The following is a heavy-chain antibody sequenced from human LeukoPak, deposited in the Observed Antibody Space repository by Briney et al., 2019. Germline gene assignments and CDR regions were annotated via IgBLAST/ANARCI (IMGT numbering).Heavy chain of an antibody. D-gene: IGHD1-26*01. Sequence: SETLSLTCTVSGYSISSGYYWGWIRQPPGKGLEWIGSIYHSGSTYYNPSLKSRVTISVDTSKNQFSLKLSSVTAADTAVYYCARLDPHSGHTNYFDHWGQGTLVTVSS. CDR3: ARLDPHSGHTNYFDH. J-gene: IGHJ4*02. CDR1: GYSISSGYY. V-gene: IGHV4-38-2*02. CDR2: IYHSGST.